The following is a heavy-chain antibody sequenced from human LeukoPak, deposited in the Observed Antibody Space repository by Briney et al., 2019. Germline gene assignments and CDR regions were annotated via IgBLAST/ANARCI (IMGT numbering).Heavy chain of an antibody. CDR3: ASTSAAMGRYFQH. J-gene: IGHJ1*01. Sequence: SETLSLTCTVSGASVSSGSYYWSWIRQPPGKGLEWIGYIYYSGSTNYNPSLKSRVTISVDTSKNQFSLKLSSVTAADTAVYYCASTSAAMGRYFQHWGQGTLVTVSS. D-gene: IGHD2-2*01. V-gene: IGHV4-61*01. CDR2: IYYSGST. CDR1: GASVSSGSYY.